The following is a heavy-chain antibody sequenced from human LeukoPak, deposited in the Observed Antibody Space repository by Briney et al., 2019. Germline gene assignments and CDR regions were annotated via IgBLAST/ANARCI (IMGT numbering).Heavy chain of an antibody. V-gene: IGHV3-30*18. J-gene: IGHJ4*02. CDR2: ISYDGSNK. CDR1: GFTFSSYG. D-gene: IGHD6-13*01. Sequence: GGSLRLSCAASGFTFSSYGMHWVRQAPGKGLEWVAVISYDGSNKYYADSVKGRFTISRDNSKNTLYLQMNSLRAEDTAVYYCAKDRASIAAAGRGLFSGWGQGTLVTVSS. CDR3: AKDRASIAAAGRGLFSG.